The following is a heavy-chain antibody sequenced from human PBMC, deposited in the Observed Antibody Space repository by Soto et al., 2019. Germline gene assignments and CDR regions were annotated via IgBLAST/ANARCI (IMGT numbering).Heavy chain of an antibody. V-gene: IGHV1-69*02. CDR1: GGTFSSYT. CDR2: IIPILGIA. Sequence: QVQLVQSGAEVKKPGSSVKVSCKASGGTFSSYTISWVRQAPGQGLEWMGRIIPILGIANYAQKFQGRVTITADKSTSTAYMELSSRISEDTAVYYCAKLHLTNGYARNWFAPWGQGTLFTFSS. CDR3: AKLHLTNGYARNWFAP. J-gene: IGHJ5*02. D-gene: IGHD5-12*01.